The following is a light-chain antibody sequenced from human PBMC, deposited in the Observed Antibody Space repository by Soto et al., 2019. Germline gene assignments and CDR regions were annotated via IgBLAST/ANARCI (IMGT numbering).Light chain of an antibody. CDR2: DAS. J-gene: IGKJ4*01. CDR3: QQYDNLPLT. CDR1: QSISSY. V-gene: IGKV1-33*01. Sequence: EIKMTQSPSSLYESIRDRVTFTCRASQSISSYLNWYQQKPGKAPKLLIYDASNLETGVPSRFSGSGSGTDFTFTISSLQPEDIATYYCQQYDNLPLTFGGGANVDI.